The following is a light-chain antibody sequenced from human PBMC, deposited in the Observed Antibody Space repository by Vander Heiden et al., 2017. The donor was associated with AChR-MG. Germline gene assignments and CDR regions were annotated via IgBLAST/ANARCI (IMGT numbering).Light chain of an antibody. J-gene: IGKJ2*01. CDR3: RQALQTPYT. CDR1: QSLLHRNGYNY. CDR2: LGS. Sequence: DIVMTQSPLSLPVTPGEPASISCRSSQSLLHRNGYNYLDWYLQKPGQSPQLLIYLGSNRASGVPDRFSGSGSGTDFTLKISRVEAEDVGVYYCRQALQTPYTFGQGTKLQIK. V-gene: IGKV2-28*01.